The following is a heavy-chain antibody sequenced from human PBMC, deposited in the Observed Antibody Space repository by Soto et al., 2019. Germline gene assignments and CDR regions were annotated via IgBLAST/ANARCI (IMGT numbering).Heavy chain of an antibody. CDR1: GYTFTGYY. D-gene: IGHD2-15*01. CDR2: INPNSGGT. Sequence: GASVKVSCKASGYTFTGYYMHWLRQAPGQGLEWMGWINPNSGGTNYAQKFQGRVTMTRDTSISTAYMELSRLRSDDTAVYYCAVSNCSGGSCYSSGYYYYYYGIDVWGQGTTVTVSS. J-gene: IGHJ6*02. CDR3: AVSNCSGGSCYSSGYYYYYYGIDV. V-gene: IGHV1-2*02.